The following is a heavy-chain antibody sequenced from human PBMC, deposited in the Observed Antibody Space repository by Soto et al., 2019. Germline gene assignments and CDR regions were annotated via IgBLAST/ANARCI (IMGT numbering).Heavy chain of an antibody. D-gene: IGHD2-15*01. V-gene: IGHV1-18*01. J-gene: IGHJ6*03. CDR1: GYTFTSYG. Sequence: ASVKVSCKASGYTFTSYGISWVRQAPGQGLEWMGWISAYNGNTNYAQKLQGRVTMTTDKSTSTAYMELRSLRSDDTAVYYCARGRSFPEYYYYYMDVWGKGTTVTVS. CDR3: ARGRSFPEYYYYYMDV. CDR2: ISAYNGNT.